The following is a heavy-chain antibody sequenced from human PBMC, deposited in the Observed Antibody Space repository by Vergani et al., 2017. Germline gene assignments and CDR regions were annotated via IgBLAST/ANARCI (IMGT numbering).Heavy chain of an antibody. D-gene: IGHD6-13*01. J-gene: IGHJ5*02. Sequence: QAQLQESGPGLVKPSETLSLTCHVFGVSVTDYNCNWIRQAPGKGLEWIGSLSTTGGATHASHNPSLKSRVSISVDRSKSQFSLRLTSVPAADSAIYYCAGDTHSWQRADRWGQGLLVSVSS. CDR3: AGDTHSWQRADR. V-gene: IGHV4-59*02. CDR2: LSTTGGA. CDR1: GVSVTDYN.